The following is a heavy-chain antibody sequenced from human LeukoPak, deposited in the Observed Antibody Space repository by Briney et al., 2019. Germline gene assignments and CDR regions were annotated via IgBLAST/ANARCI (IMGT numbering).Heavy chain of an antibody. D-gene: IGHD5-12*01. CDR2: ISSGTTYM. J-gene: IGHJ4*02. V-gene: IGHV3-21*01. Sequence: GGSLRLSCAASGFTLSDYTMSWVRQAPGKGLQWVSFISSGTTYMYYTDSVKGRFTISRDNAKNSLYLQMNSLRVEDTAVYYCARGSGYSGYDSASTKNFDYWGQGTLLTVSS. CDR3: ARGSGYSGYDSASTKNFDY. CDR1: GFTLSDYT.